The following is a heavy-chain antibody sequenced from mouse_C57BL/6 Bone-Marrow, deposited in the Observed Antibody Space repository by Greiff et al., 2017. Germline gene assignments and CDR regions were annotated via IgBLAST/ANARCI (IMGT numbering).Heavy chain of an antibody. CDR1: GYTFTDYY. CDR2: INPNNGGT. CDR3: ARLDDGYYSDAMDY. D-gene: IGHD2-3*01. Sequence: EVQLQQSGPELVKPGASVKISCKASGYTFTDYYMNWVKQSHGKSLEWIGDINPNNGGTSYNQKFKGKATLTVDKSSSTAYMELRSLTSEDSAVYDCARLDDGYYSDAMDYWGQGTSVTVSA. V-gene: IGHV1-26*01. J-gene: IGHJ4*01.